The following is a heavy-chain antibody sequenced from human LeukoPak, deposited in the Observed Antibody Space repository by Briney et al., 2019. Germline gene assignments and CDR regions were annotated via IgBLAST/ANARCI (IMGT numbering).Heavy chain of an antibody. V-gene: IGHV4-61*02. Sequence: SQTLSLTCTVSGGSISSGGHYWSWIRQPAGKGLEYLGRISSTGSTNYNPSLRSRVTISADTFKNHFSLKLTSVTAADTAVYYCARDQTYSGSGIYTYFDYWGQGILVTVSS. J-gene: IGHJ4*02. CDR1: GGSISSGGHY. CDR3: ARDQTYSGSGIYTYFDY. CDR2: ISSTGST. D-gene: IGHD3-10*01.